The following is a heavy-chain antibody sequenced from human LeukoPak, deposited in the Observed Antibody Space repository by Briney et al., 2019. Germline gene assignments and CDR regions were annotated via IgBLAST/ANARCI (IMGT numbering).Heavy chain of an antibody. Sequence: LGAPLKISGKGSGSHFTTYWIAWVRQMPGKGLEWLGIIYPGDSDTRYSPSFQGQFTISADKSISTAYLQWSSLKASDTAMYYCARQGGEGWPLIDYWGQGTLVTVSS. CDR2: IYPGDSDT. V-gene: IGHV5-51*01. CDR1: GSHFTTYW. D-gene: IGHD3-16*01. CDR3: ARQGGEGWPLIDY. J-gene: IGHJ4*02.